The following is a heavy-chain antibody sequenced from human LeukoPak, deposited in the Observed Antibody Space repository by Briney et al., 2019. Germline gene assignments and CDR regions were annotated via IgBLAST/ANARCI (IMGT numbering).Heavy chain of an antibody. CDR1: GFTFSSYG. CDR2: ISYDGSNK. D-gene: IGHD6-19*01. Sequence: TGGSLRLSCAASGFTFSSYGMHWVRQAPGKGLEWVAVISYDGSNKYYADSVKGRFTISRDNSKNTLYLQMNSLRAEDTAVYYCAKLPVGSVEYSSGWYEYYYYYMDVWGKGTTVTVSS. V-gene: IGHV3-30*18. CDR3: AKLPVGSVEYSSGWYEYYYYYMDV. J-gene: IGHJ6*03.